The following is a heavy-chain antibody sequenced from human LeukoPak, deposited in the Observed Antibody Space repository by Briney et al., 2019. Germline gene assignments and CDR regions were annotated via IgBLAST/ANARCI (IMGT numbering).Heavy chain of an antibody. Sequence: SETLSLTCTVSGGSISSYYWSWIRQPPGKGLEWIGYIYYSGSTNYNPSLKSRVTMSVDTSKNQFSLKLSSVTAADTAVYYCARQICSGGSCYSDYWGQGTLVTVSS. CDR2: IYYSGST. J-gene: IGHJ4*02. CDR1: GGSISSYY. V-gene: IGHV4-59*08. CDR3: ARQICSGGSCYSDY. D-gene: IGHD2-15*01.